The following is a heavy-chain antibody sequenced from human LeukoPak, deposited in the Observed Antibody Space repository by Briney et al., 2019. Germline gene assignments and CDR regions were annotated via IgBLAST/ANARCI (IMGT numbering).Heavy chain of an antibody. J-gene: IGHJ4*02. CDR1: GSSINSGGNY. V-gene: IGHV4-39*07. CDR2: IYYSGST. D-gene: IGHD6-19*01. Sequence: KPSQTLSLTCSVSGSSINSGGNYRHWIRQVPGKGLEWIGSIYYSGSTYYNPSLKSRVTISVDTSKNQFSLKLSSVTAADTALYYCARDPYRLGVAAAAPRQQWLVPPDYWGQGTLVTVSS. CDR3: ARDPYRLGVAAAAPRQQWLVPPDY.